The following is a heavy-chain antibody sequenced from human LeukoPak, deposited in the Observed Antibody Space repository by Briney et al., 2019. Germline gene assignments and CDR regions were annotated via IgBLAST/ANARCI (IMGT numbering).Heavy chain of an antibody. J-gene: IGHJ4*02. CDR1: GFTFDDYW. Sequence: GGSLRLSCGASGFTFDDYWMSWVRQAPGQGLEWVANINQDGSEKYYLDSAKGRFTISRDNAKNSLYLQMNSLRAEDTAVYYCARDYLNTIFGVDYWGQGTLVTVSS. CDR3: ARDYLNTIFGVDY. D-gene: IGHD3-3*01. V-gene: IGHV3-7*01. CDR2: INQDGSEK.